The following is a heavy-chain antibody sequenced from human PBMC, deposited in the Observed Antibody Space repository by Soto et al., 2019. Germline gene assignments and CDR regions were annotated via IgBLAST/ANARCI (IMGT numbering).Heavy chain of an antibody. J-gene: IGHJ5*02. Sequence: SETLSLTCTVSGGSISSGGYYWSWIRQHPGKGLEWIGYIYYSGSTYYNPSLKSRVTISVDTSKNQFSLKLSSVTAADTAVYYCARTADVSFLFDPWGQGTLVTVSS. CDR1: GGSISSGGYY. D-gene: IGHD3-16*01. CDR3: ARTADVSFLFDP. V-gene: IGHV4-31*03. CDR2: IYYSGST.